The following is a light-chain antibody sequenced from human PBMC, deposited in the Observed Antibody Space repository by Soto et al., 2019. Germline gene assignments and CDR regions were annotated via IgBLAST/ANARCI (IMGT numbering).Light chain of an antibody. Sequence: DIQMTQSPSSLSASVGDRVTITCRASQSISSYLNWYQQKPGKAPKLLIYAVSNLQSGVPSRFSGSGSGTDFTRTISSLQPEDFATYFCQQSYSTPITFGQGTRLEIK. CDR2: AVS. J-gene: IGKJ5*01. CDR1: QSISSY. CDR3: QQSYSTPIT. V-gene: IGKV1-39*01.